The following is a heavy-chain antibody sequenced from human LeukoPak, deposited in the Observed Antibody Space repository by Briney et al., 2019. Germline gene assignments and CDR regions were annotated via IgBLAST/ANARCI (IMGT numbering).Heavy chain of an antibody. CDR3: AKDGYDY. CDR2: IISGGAP. CDR1: GFTFSSFP. J-gene: IGHJ4*01. D-gene: IGHD1-1*01. Sequence: PGGPLRLSCAASGFTFSSFPMTWVRQAPGKGLEWVSTIISGGAPYYADSVKGRFTISRDNSRDTVFLQLNSLRAEDAAVYFCAKDGYDYWGHGALVTVS. V-gene: IGHV3-23*01.